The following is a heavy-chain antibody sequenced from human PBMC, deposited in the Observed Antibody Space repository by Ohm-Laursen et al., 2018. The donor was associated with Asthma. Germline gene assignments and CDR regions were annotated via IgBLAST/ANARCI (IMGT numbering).Heavy chain of an antibody. V-gene: IGHV1-69*10. CDR3: ARDHSSGYSFSFDY. Sequence: GASVKVSCKPSGGTFSSYAINWVRQAPGQGLEWVGAIIPIFDIPNYAEKFQGRVTITADKSTSTAYMELSSLRSEDTAVYYCARDHSSGYSFSFDYWGQGTLVTVSS. CDR1: GGTFSSYA. D-gene: IGHD3-22*01. J-gene: IGHJ4*02. CDR2: IIPIFDIP.